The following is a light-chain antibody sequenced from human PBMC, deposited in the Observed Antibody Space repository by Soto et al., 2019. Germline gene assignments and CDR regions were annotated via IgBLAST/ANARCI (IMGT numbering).Light chain of an antibody. CDR2: GVS. V-gene: IGKV3-20*01. J-gene: IGKJ2*01. Sequence: EIVLTQSPDILSLSPGERASLSCRASQSRDRSYLAWHQQRPGQAPRLLLYGVSSRATGVPDRFSGSGSGTDFSLTISRLEPEEFAVYYCQQYHRAPDTFGQGTKLEI. CDR1: QSRDRSY. CDR3: QQYHRAPDT.